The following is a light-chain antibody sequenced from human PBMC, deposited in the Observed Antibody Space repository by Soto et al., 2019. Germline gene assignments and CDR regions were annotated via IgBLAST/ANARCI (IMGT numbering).Light chain of an antibody. CDR2: EVT. Sequence: QSVLTQPPSASGSPGQSVTISCTGTSSDVGGYNYVSWYQQYPGRVPKLMIYEVTKRPSGVPDRFSGSKSGNPASLTVSGLQAEDEADYYCSSYAASNNFYFVFGGGTKLTVL. V-gene: IGLV2-8*01. CDR1: SSDVGGYNY. J-gene: IGLJ3*02. CDR3: SSYAASNNFYFV.